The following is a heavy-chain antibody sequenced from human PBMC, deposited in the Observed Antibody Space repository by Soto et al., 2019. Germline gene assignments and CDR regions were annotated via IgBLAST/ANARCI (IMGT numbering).Heavy chain of an antibody. J-gene: IGHJ6*02. Sequence: GGSLRLSCAASGFTFSSYAMSWVRQAPGKGLEWVSAISGSGGSTYYADSVKGRFTISRDNSKNTLYLQMNSLRAEDTAVYYCATTGVGYCSGGSCYLEYYYYGMDVWGQGTTVTVSS. CDR3: ATTGVGYCSGGSCYLEYYYYGMDV. D-gene: IGHD2-15*01. CDR1: GFTFSSYA. CDR2: ISGSGGST. V-gene: IGHV3-23*01.